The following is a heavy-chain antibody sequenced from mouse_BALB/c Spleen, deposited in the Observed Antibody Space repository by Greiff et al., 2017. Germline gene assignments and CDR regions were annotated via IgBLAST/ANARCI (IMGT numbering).Heavy chain of an antibody. CDR1: GFSLTSYG. CDR3: AREGYYGNLYYAMDY. V-gene: IGHV2-9*02. J-gene: IGHJ4*01. D-gene: IGHD2-1*01. CDR2: IWAGGST. Sequence: VKLVESGPGLVAPSQSLSITCTVSGFSLTSYGVHWVRQPPGKGLEWLGVIWAGGSTNYNSALMSRLSISKDNSKSQVFLKMNSLQTDDTAMYYCAREGYYGNLYYAMDYWGQGTSVTVSS.